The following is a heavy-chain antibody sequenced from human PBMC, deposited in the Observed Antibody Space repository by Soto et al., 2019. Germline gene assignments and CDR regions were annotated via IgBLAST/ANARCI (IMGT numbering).Heavy chain of an antibody. CDR1: GDSISTYY. Sequence: SETLSLTCAVSGDSISTYYWSWIRQPPGKGLEWIGNFYYSGNTDYNPSLKSRVTISLGTSRNLLSLKLRSVTAADTAVYYCARVRLQPYSSGFSPLVEYWGQGTLVTVSS. J-gene: IGHJ4*02. V-gene: IGHV4-59*01. D-gene: IGHD3-22*01. CDR3: ARVRLQPYSSGFSPLVEY. CDR2: FYYSGNT.